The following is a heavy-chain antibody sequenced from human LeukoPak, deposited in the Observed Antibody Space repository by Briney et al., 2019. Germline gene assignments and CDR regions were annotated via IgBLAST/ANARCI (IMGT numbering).Heavy chain of an antibody. CDR2: MNPNSGNT. CDR1: GYTFTSYD. D-gene: IGHD2-15*01. Sequence: ASVKVSCKASGYTFTSYDTNWVRQATGQGLEWMGWMNPNSGNTGYAQKFQGRVTMTRNTSISTAYMELSSLRSEDTAVYYCARGYCSGGSCYSPAGYWGQGTLVTVSS. V-gene: IGHV1-8*01. CDR3: ARGYCSGGSCYSPAGY. J-gene: IGHJ4*02.